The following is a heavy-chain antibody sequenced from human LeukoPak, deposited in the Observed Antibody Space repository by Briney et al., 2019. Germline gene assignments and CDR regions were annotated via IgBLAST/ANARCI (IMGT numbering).Heavy chain of an antibody. V-gene: IGHV6-1*01. D-gene: IGHD6-19*01. CDR2: TYYRSTWHY. CDR1: GDSVSSHSAA. CDR3: VRQYSSGWTYYYGMDV. Sequence: SQTLSLTCAISGDSVSSHSAAWHWIRRSPSRGLEWLGRTYYRSTWHYDYAESVKSRTVIIPDTSKNHFSLQLNSVTPEDTSVYYCVRQYSSGWTYYYGMDVWXXXTTVTVSS. J-gene: IGHJ6*02.